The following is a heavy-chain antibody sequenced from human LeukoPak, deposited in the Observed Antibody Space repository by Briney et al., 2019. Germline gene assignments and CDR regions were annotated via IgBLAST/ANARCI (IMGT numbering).Heavy chain of an antibody. Sequence: PGRSLRLSCAASGFTFSSYGMHWVRQAPGKGLEWVAVIWYDGSNKYYADSVKDRFTISRDNSKNTLYLQMNSLRAEDTAVYYCAKGYSGTPGLDYWGQGTLVTVSS. CDR3: AKGYSGTPGLDY. D-gene: IGHD1-26*01. CDR1: GFTFSSYG. CDR2: IWYDGSNK. J-gene: IGHJ4*02. V-gene: IGHV3-33*06.